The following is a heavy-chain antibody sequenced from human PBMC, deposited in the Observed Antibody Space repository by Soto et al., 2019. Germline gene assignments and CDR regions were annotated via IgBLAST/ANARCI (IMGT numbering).Heavy chain of an antibody. V-gene: IGHV4-4*02. CDR2: IYHDEST. CDR1: GGSINNSHW. J-gene: IGHJ5*02. CDR3: ARDPAP. Sequence: SETLSLTCAVSGGSINNSHWWSWVRQPPGKGLEWIGEIYHDESTNYSPSLKSRAIISIDKSKNRFSLKVTSVTAADTAVYYCARDPAPWGQGTLVTVSS.